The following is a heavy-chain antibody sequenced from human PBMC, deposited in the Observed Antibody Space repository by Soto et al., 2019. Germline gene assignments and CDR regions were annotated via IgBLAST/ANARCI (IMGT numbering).Heavy chain of an antibody. CDR2: IRNKANSSTA. D-gene: IGHD3-9*01. V-gene: IGHV3-72*01. CDR3: VRDGTGYQLDY. J-gene: IGHJ4*02. Sequence: EVQLVESGGGLVQPGGSLRLSCAASGFTFSDHYMDWVRQASGKGLEWVGRIRNKANSSTAEYAASVKGRFTISGDDSEPLLYLQMNSLKIEDTALYYCVRDGTGYQLDYWGQVTLVTVSS. CDR1: GFTFSDHY.